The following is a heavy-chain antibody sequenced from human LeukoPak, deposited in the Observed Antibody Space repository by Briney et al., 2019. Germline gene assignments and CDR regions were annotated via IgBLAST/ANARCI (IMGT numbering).Heavy chain of an antibody. CDR2: ISGSGGST. J-gene: IGHJ4*02. Sequence: GGSLRLSCAASGFTFSSYAMSWVRQAPGKGLEWVSAISGSGGSTYYADSVKGRFTISRDNSKNTLYLQMNSLRSDDTAVYYCARGAGENFDYWGQGTLVTVSS. CDR3: ARGAGENFDY. V-gene: IGHV3-23*01. D-gene: IGHD7-27*01. CDR1: GFTFSSYA.